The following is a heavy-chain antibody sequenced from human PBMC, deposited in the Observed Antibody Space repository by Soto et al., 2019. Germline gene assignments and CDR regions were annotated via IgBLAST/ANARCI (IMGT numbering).Heavy chain of an antibody. V-gene: IGHV4-34*01. Sequence: SETLSLTCAVYGGSFSGYYWSWLRQPPGKGLEWIGEINHSGSPNYNPSLKSRVTISVDTSKNQFSLTMTSVTAADTAVYYCATANWSHHYFDPWGQGTLVTVSS. CDR3: ATANWSHHYFDP. CDR2: INHSGSP. D-gene: IGHD1-1*01. CDR1: GGSFSGYY. J-gene: IGHJ5*02.